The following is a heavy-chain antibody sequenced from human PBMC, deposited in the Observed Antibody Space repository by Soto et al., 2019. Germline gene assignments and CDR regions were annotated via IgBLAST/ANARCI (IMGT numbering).Heavy chain of an antibody. CDR1: GGPISGYY. CDR2: IHYSGST. Sequence: SETLSLTCTVSGGPISGYYWSWVRQPPGKGLEWIGYIHYSGSTKYNPPLKSRATMSVDTSKNQFSLSLISLTAADTAVYYCARYTDTYYSYWGQGTPVTVSS. D-gene: IGHD1-26*01. CDR3: ARYTDTYYSY. V-gene: IGHV4-59*01. J-gene: IGHJ4*02.